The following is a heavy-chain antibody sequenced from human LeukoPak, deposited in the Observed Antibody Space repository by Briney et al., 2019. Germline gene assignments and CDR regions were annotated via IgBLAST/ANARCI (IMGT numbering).Heavy chain of an antibody. CDR2: IKQDGSEK. D-gene: IGHD4-11*01. J-gene: IGHJ6*03. Sequence: SGGSLRLSCAASGFTFSTYRMSWVRQAPGKGLEWVANIKQDGSEKHYVDSVKGRFTISRDNAKNSLYLQMSSLRAEDTAVYYCTRVEETATTAAIIRKYSYYYYYMDAWGKGNTVTVSS. CDR3: TRVEETATTAAIIRKYSYYYYYMDA. V-gene: IGHV3-7*01. CDR1: GFTFSTYR.